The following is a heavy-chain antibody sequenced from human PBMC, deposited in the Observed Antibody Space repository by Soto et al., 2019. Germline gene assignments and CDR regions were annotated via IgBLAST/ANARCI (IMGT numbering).Heavy chain of an antibody. CDR3: TRHVDCSGGSCYSGYYYYMDV. CDR1: GFTFSGSA. D-gene: IGHD2-15*01. Sequence: EVQLVESGGGLVQPGGSLKLSCAASGFTFSGSAMHWVRQASGKGLEWVGRIRSKANSYATAYAASVKGRFTISRDDYKNTAYLQMNSLKTEDTAVYYCTRHVDCSGGSCYSGYYYYMDVWGKGTTVTVSS. J-gene: IGHJ6*03. CDR2: IRSKANSYAT. V-gene: IGHV3-73*01.